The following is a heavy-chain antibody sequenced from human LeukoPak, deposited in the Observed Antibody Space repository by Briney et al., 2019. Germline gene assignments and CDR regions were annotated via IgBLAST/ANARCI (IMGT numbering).Heavy chain of an antibody. Sequence: ASVKVSCKASGYTFTSYYMHWVRQAPGQGLEWMGIINPSGGSTSYAQKFQGRVTITADESTSTAYMELSSLRSEDTAVYYCARDPLTVVTEAYYYYMDVWGKGTTVTVSS. J-gene: IGHJ6*03. CDR2: INPSGGST. CDR3: ARDPLTVVTEAYYYYMDV. CDR1: GYTFTSYY. D-gene: IGHD4-23*01. V-gene: IGHV1-46*01.